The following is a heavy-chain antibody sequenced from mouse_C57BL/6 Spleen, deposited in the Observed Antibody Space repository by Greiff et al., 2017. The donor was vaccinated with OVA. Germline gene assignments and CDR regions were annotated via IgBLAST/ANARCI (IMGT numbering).Heavy chain of an antibody. Sequence: VQLQQSGTELVKPGASVKLSCKASGYTFTSYWMHWVKQRPGQGLEWIGNINPSNGGTNYNEKFKSKATLTVDKSSSTAYMQLSSLTSEDSAVYYCARSRGYDWYFDVWGTGTTVTVSS. CDR2: INPSNGGT. J-gene: IGHJ1*03. D-gene: IGHD2-2*01. CDR3: ARSRGYDWYFDV. CDR1: GYTFTSYW. V-gene: IGHV1-53*01.